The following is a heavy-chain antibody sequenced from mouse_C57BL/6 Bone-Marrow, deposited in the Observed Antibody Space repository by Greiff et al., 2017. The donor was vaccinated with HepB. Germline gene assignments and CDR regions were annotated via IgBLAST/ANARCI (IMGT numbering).Heavy chain of an antibody. CDR3: ARLTTVVADYFDY. D-gene: IGHD1-1*01. V-gene: IGHV1-81*01. CDR1: GYTFTSYG. J-gene: IGHJ2*01. CDR2: IYPRSGNT. Sequence: QVQLQQSGAELARPGASVKLSCKASGYTFTSYGISWVKQRTGQGLEWIGEIYPRSGNTYYNEKFKGKATLTADTSSSTAYMQLSSLTSEDSAVYYCARLTTVVADYFDYWGQGTTLTVSS.